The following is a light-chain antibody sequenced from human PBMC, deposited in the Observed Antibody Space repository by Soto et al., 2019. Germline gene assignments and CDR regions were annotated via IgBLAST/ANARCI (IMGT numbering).Light chain of an antibody. CDR2: ETS. CDR3: QQYSTFWT. J-gene: IGKJ1*01. Sequence: DIQMAESPSPLSASVGDRVTITCRASRSLTRWLSWYQQKPGRAPKLLIYETSILQSGVPSRFSGSGSGTDFTLTISGVQPDDIATYYCQQYSTFWTFGQGTKVDIK. CDR1: RSLTRW. V-gene: IGKV1-5*03.